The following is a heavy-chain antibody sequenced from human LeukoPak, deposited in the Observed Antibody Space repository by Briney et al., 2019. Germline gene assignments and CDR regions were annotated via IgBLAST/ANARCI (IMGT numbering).Heavy chain of an antibody. D-gene: IGHD3-10*01. CDR1: GGSISSADYY. J-gene: IGHJ2*01. CDR3: ARLKRGSRMVREAHTNWYFDL. V-gene: IGHV4-30-4*01. CDR2: IYYSGST. Sequence: SQTLSLTCTVSGGSISSADYYWSWIRQPPGKGLVWIGYIYYSGSTSYTPSLKSRVTISVDTSKKQFSLKLSSVTAADTAVYYCARLKRGSRMVREAHTNWYFDLWGRGTLVTVSS.